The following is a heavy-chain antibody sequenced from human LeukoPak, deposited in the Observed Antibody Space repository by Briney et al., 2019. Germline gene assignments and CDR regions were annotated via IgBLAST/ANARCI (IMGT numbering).Heavy chain of an antibody. D-gene: IGHD6-19*01. CDR1: GYSFTSYW. Sequence: GESLKISCKGSGYSFTSYWIGWVRQMPGKGLEWMGIIYPGDSDTRYSPSFQGQVTISADKSISTAYLQWSSLKASDTAMYYCARLLGWYEDYYYYYMDVWGKGTTVTVSS. J-gene: IGHJ6*03. CDR2: IYPGDSDT. CDR3: ARLLGWYEDYYYYYMDV. V-gene: IGHV5-51*01.